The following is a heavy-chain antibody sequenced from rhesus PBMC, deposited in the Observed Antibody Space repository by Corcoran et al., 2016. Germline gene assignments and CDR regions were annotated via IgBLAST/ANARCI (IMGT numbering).Heavy chain of an antibody. Sequence: QVQLQESGPGVVKPSETLSLTCAVSGGTISRGYYYWSWIRQPPGKGLEWIGGIYSNSESTNYNPSLKSRVTISKDTSKNQFSLKLSSVTATDTAVYYCARDHCSGIYCYTWYFDIWGPGTPITISS. J-gene: IGHJ2*01. D-gene: IGHD2-27*01. CDR2: IYSNSEST. V-gene: IGHV4S12*01. CDR3: ARDHCSGIYCYTWYFDI. CDR1: GGTISRGYYY.